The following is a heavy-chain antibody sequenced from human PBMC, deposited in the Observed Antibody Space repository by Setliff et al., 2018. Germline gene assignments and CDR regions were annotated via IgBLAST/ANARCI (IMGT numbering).Heavy chain of an antibody. V-gene: IGHV1-69*06. J-gene: IGHJ6*02. CDR1: GGTRSGYA. Sequence: SVKVSCKASGGTRSGYAVSWVRQAPGQGLEWVGGITPIFETAHYAQKFQDRVTITADKSTSTVYMELNSLISEDTAVYFCARDSVTLGQLERRGGFRSSDMAVWGRGTTVTVSS. D-gene: IGHD1-1*01. CDR3: ARDSVTLGQLERRGGFRSSDMAV. CDR2: ITPIFETA.